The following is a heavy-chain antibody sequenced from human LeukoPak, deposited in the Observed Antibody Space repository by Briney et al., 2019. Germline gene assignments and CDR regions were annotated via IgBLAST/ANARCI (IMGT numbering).Heavy chain of an antibody. J-gene: IGHJ5*02. CDR3: ARRGQGSGKDWFDP. CDR2: IYPGDSDT. D-gene: IGHD3-3*01. V-gene: IGHV5-51*01. CDR1: GYIFSNYW. Sequence: GESLKISCTGSGYIFSNYWIGWVRQMPGKGLEWMGIIYPGDSDTRYSPSFQGQVTISADKSISTAYLQWSSLKASDTAMYYCARRGQGSGKDWFDPWGQGTLVTVSS.